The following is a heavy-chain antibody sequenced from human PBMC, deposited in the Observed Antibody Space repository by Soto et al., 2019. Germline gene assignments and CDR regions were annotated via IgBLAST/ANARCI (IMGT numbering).Heavy chain of an antibody. Sequence: EVHLVESGGDLVQPGGSLRLSCAASGFTFSDYDMHWVRQAPGKGLEHVSGLASNGDASYANSVKGRFTISRDNSKSMVYLQMGSLRAEDMAVYFCAREAPVPGLWYVDLWGRGTLVTVSS. CDR3: AREAPVPGLWYVDL. V-gene: IGHV3-64*01. CDR2: LASNGDA. D-gene: IGHD6-19*01. CDR1: GFTFSDYD. J-gene: IGHJ2*01.